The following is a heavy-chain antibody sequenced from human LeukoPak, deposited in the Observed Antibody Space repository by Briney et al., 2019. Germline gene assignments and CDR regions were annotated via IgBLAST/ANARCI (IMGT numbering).Heavy chain of an antibody. Sequence: PGGSLRLSCAASGFTFSSYGMHWVRQAPGKGLEWVAVISYDGSNKYYADSVKGRFTISRDNSKNTLYLQMNSLRAEDTAVYYCAKDYGSGSYFFDYWGQGTPVTVSS. J-gene: IGHJ4*02. CDR2: ISYDGSNK. V-gene: IGHV3-30*18. CDR1: GFTFSSYG. CDR3: AKDYGSGSYFFDY. D-gene: IGHD3-10*01.